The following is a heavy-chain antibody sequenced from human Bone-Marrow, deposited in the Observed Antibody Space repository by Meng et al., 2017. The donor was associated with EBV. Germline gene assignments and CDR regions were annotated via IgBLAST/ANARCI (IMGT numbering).Heavy chain of an antibody. CDR3: ARAGSMTQLDY. CDR2: ISQNGGT. J-gene: IGHJ4*02. D-gene: IGHD3-10*01. Sequence: VHVRHVCEGLLKPPETLRLSGAVYGWSFSGYYWSWIRQPPGKGLEWIGEISQNGGTNYSPSLKSRVTISVDKSKNQFSLDLNSVAAADTAVYYCARAGSMTQLDYWGQGTLVTVSS. CDR1: GWSFSGYY. V-gene: IGHV4-34*01.